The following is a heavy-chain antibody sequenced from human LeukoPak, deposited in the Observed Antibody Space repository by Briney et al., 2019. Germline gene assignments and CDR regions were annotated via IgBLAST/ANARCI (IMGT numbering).Heavy chain of an antibody. V-gene: IGHV3-33*01. J-gene: IGHJ4*02. CDR2: IWVDGGNK. D-gene: IGHD3-22*01. CDR1: GFTFSSYG. Sequence: GGCLRLSCVASGFTFSSYGMDWVRQAPGKGLEWVAVIWVDGGNKYYAGSVKGRFTISRDNSKNTLYLQMNSLRAEDTAVYYCARDQVVPGFWGQGTLVTVSS. CDR3: ARDQVVPGF.